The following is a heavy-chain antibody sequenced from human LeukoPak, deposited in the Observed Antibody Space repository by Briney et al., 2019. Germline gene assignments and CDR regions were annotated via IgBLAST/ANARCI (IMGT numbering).Heavy chain of an antibody. CDR1: GFTFSSYS. D-gene: IGHD1-26*01. CDR3: ARAYSERYGLGYYYMDV. CDR2: ISSSSSYI. J-gene: IGHJ6*03. V-gene: IGHV3-21*01. Sequence: GGSLRLSCAASGFTFSSYSMNWVRQAPGKGLEWVSSISSSSSYIYYTDSVKGRFTISRDNAKKSLYLQMNSLRAKDTAVYYCARAYSERYGLGYYYMDVWGKGTTVTISS.